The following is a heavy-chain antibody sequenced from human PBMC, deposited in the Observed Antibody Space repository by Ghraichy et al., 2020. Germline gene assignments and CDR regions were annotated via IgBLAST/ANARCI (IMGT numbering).Heavy chain of an antibody. D-gene: IGHD3-22*01. V-gene: IGHV4-34*01. J-gene: IGHJ4*02. CDR1: GGSFSGYY. CDR2: INHSGST. Sequence: TLSLTCAVYGGSFSGYYWSWIRQPPGKGLEWIGEINHSGSTNYNPSLKSRVTISVDTSKNQFSLKLSSVTAADTAVYYCALGGSSGYYSLFDYWGQGTLVTVSS. CDR3: ALGGSSGYYSLFDY.